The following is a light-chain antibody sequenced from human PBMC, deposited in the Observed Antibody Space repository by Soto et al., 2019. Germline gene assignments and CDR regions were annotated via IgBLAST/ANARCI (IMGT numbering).Light chain of an antibody. V-gene: IGKV3-20*01. CDR1: QSLTNNY. J-gene: IGKJ2*01. CDR2: AAS. Sequence: EIVLTQSPGTLSLSPGERATLSCRASQSLTNNYLAWYQQKPGQAPRLLIYAASSRATGIPDRFSGSGSGTDFTLKISRVEAEDVGVYYCMQALQTPYTFGQGTKLEIK. CDR3: MQALQTPYT.